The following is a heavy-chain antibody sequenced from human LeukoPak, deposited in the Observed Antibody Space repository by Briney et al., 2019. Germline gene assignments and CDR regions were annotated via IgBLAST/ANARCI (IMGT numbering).Heavy chain of an antibody. J-gene: IGHJ4*02. D-gene: IGHD3-10*01. V-gene: IGHV1-3*01. CDR1: GYNFPSYT. Sequence: ASVKVSCKTSGYNFPSYTMHWLRQAPGQSPEWMGSINGDNGNTRYSEKFQDRVTFTRNTSASSAYMELSSLRFEDTAVYYCARSSSGTYHYWGQGTLATVSS. CDR3: ARSSSGTYHY. CDR2: INGDNGNT.